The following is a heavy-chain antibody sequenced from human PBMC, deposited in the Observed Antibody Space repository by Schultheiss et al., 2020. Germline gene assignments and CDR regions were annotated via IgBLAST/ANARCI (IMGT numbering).Heavy chain of an antibody. CDR2: ISYDGSNK. J-gene: IGHJ4*02. CDR1: GFTFSSYG. D-gene: IGHD2-21*02. CDR3: AKGTAVVVTD. V-gene: IGHV3-30*18. Sequence: GGSLRLSCAASGFTFSSYGMHWVRQAPGKGLEWVAVISYDGSNKYYADSVKGRFTISRDNSKNTLYLQMNSLRAEDTAIYYCAKGTAVVVTDWGQGTLVTVAS.